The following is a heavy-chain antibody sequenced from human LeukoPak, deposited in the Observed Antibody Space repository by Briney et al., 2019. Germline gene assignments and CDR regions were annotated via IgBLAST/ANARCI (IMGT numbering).Heavy chain of an antibody. Sequence: GGSLTLSRLPTALTFSDYSMGCVPQAPRKRPQRVSGTTGSESDTYYPDAVNGRFTISRHNSKKKLSLQMNSLKAKDTASYYCAKASGHIVTSWFEPCGQGTLVTVSS. J-gene: IGHJ5*02. D-gene: IGHD4-11*01. V-gene: IGHV3-23*01. CDR3: AKASGHIVTSWFEP. CDR2: TTGSESDT. CDR1: ALTFSDYS.